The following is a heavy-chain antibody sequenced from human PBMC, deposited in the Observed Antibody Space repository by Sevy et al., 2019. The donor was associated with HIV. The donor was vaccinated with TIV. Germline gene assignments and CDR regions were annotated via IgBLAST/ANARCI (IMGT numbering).Heavy chain of an antibody. CDR1: GYTFTSYD. J-gene: IGHJ4*02. V-gene: IGHV1-8*01. CDR2: MSPNSGNT. Sequence: ASVKVSCKASGYTFTSYDVNWVRQATGHGLEWMGWMSPNSGNTGYAQSLQRRVTLTRNTSMSTAYMELTSLTSEDTAVYFCARDYDGSGSYFDFWGQGTLVTVSS. CDR3: ARDYDGSGSYFDF. D-gene: IGHD3-10*01.